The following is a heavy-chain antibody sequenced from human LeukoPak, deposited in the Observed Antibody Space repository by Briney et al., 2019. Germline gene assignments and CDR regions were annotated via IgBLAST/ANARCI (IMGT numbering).Heavy chain of an antibody. CDR1: GFTFSSYG. CDR2: IRYDGSNK. J-gene: IGHJ6*03. D-gene: IGHD3-10*01. V-gene: IGHV3-30*02. CDR3: AKAAYYGSGSYYNAGSMDV. Sequence: GGSLRLSCAASGFTFSSYGMHWVRQAPGKGLEWVAFIRYDGSNKYYADSVKGRFTISRDNSKNTLYLQMNSLRAEDTAVYYCAKAAYYGSGSYYNAGSMDVWGKGTTVTISS.